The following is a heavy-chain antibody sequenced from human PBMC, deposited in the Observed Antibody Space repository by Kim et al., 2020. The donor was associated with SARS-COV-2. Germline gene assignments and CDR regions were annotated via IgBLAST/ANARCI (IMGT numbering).Heavy chain of an antibody. D-gene: IGHD1-26*01. J-gene: IGHJ4*02. Sequence: SETLSLTCAVYGGSFSGYYWSWIRQPPGKGLEWIGEINHSGSTNYNPSLKSRVTISVDTSKNQFSLKLSSVTAADTAVYYCARGTREAYSGSYYFDYWGQGTLVTVSS. V-gene: IGHV4-34*01. CDR1: GGSFSGYY. CDR2: INHSGST. CDR3: ARGTREAYSGSYYFDY.